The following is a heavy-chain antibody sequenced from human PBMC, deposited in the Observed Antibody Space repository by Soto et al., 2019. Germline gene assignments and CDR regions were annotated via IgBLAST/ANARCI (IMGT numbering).Heavy chain of an antibody. CDR1: GGPFSSYA. D-gene: IGHD3-16*02. J-gene: IGHJ4*02. Sequence: QVQRVQSGAEVKKPGSSVKVSCKASGGPFSSYAISWVRQAPGQGLEWMGGIIPIFGTANYAQKFQGRVTITADESTSTAYMELSSLRSEDTAVYYCARDRGYYDYVWGSYRYRFFDYWGQGTLVTVSS. CDR2: IIPIFGTA. CDR3: ARDRGYYDYVWGSYRYRFFDY. V-gene: IGHV1-69*12.